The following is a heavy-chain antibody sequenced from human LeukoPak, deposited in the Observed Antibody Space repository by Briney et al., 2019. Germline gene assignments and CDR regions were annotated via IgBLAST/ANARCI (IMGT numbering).Heavy chain of an antibody. CDR2: IYYSGST. J-gene: IGHJ5*02. Sequence: SETLSLTCTVSGGSISSYYWSWIRQPPGKGLEWIGYIYYSGSTNYNPSLKSRVTISVDTSKSQFSLKLSSVTAADTAVYYCARDGYYDSSGYYLNWFDPWGQGTLVTVSS. D-gene: IGHD3-22*01. CDR1: GGSISSYY. V-gene: IGHV4-59*01. CDR3: ARDGYYDSSGYYLNWFDP.